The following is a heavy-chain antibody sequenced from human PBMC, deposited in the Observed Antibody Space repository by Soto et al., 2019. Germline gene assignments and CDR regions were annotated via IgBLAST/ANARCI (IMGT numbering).Heavy chain of an antibody. J-gene: IGHJ2*01. Sequence: GPSLVNPKQTLPLTCADSGFSLTTSDADEGWIRQPPGKALEWLALISWKDDKRYNPGLESRLTITKDTSKNQVILTLTNMDPVDTATYFRPHGHAGNCYPCYF. CDR1: GFSLTTSDAD. CDR2: ISWKDDK. D-gene: IGHD2-21*02. V-gene: IGHV2-5*01. CDR3: PHGHAGNCYPCYF.